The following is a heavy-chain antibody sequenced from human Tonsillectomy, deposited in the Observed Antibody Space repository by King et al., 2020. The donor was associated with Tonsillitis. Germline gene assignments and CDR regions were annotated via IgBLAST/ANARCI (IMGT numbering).Heavy chain of an antibody. D-gene: IGHD4-17*01. CDR2: ISSDGSST. V-gene: IGHV3-74*01. CDR1: GFTFSSYW. J-gene: IGHJ4*02. CDR3: ARFIYGDYETLDY. Sequence: VQLVESGGGLVQPGGSLRLSCAASGFTFSSYWMHWVRQAPGKGLVWVSRISSDGSSTIYADSVKGRFTISRDNAKNTLYLQMNSLRAEDTAVYYCARFIYGDYETLDYWGQGTLVTVSS.